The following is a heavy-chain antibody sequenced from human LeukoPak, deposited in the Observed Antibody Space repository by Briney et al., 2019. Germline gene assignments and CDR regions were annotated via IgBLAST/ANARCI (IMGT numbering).Heavy chain of an antibody. J-gene: IGHJ6*02. V-gene: IGHV4-39*07. D-gene: IGHD2/OR15-2a*01. Sequence: SETLSLTCTVSGGSISSGGYYWSWIRQPPGKGLEWIGEINHSGSTNYNPSLKSRVTISVDTSKNQFSLKLSSVTAADTAVYYCSMASYYYYGMDVWGQGTTVTVSS. CDR1: GGSISSGGYY. CDR3: SMASYYYYGMDV. CDR2: INHSGST.